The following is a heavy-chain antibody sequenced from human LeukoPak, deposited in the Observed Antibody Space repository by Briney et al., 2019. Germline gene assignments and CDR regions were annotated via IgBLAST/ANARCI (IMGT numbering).Heavy chain of an antibody. J-gene: IGHJ4*02. V-gene: IGHV4-4*02. CDR2: VNLQGST. Sequence: SGTLSLTCGVSGGSISNTNWWTWVRQPPGKGLEWIGEVNLQGSTNYNPSVKRRVTISVDKTENHISLKLTSVTAADTAVYYCAREGGPYRPLDYSGQGTLVTVAS. CDR3: AREGGPYRPLDY. CDR1: GGSISNTNW.